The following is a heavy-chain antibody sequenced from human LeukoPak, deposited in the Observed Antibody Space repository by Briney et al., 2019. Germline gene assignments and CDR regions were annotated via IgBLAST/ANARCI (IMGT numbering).Heavy chain of an antibody. D-gene: IGHD2-2*01. J-gene: IGHJ4*02. CDR3: ARGGGGVYCSSTSCYRSFDY. V-gene: IGHV3-11*04. CDR1: GFTFSDYY. CDR2: ISSSGSTI. Sequence: GGSLRLSCAASGFTFSDYYMSWIRQAPAKGLEWVSYISSSGSTIYYADSVKGRFTISRDNAKNSLYLQMNSLRAEDTAVYYCARGGGGVYCSSTSCYRSFDYWGQGTLVTVSS.